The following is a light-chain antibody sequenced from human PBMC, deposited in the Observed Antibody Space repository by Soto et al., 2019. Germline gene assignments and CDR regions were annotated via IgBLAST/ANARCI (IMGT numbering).Light chain of an antibody. Sequence: DIQMTQSPSSLSASVGDRVTITCRASQSISSYLHWYQQKPGKAPKLLIYAASSLQSGVPPRCRGTGSGTDFIFAVSSLQPEDFATYYCHQSYSTPRTFGQGTKVEIK. CDR2: AAS. J-gene: IGKJ1*01. CDR1: QSISSY. CDR3: HQSYSTPRT. V-gene: IGKV1-39*01.